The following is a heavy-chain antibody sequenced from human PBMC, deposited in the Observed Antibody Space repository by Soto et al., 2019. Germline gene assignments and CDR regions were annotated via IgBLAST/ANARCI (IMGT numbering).Heavy chain of an antibody. CDR2: IRSKAYGGTT. Sequence: EVQLVESGGGLVQPGRSLRLSCTASGFTFGDYAMSWFRQAPGKGLEWVGFIRSKAYGGTTEYAASVKGRFTISRDDSKNIAYLQMNSLKTEDTAVYYCTRAGAYYDFWSGYYRGDYYYYYMDVWGKGTTVTVSS. CDR1: GFTFGDYA. D-gene: IGHD3-3*01. J-gene: IGHJ6*03. V-gene: IGHV3-49*03. CDR3: TRAGAYYDFWSGYYRGDYYYYYMDV.